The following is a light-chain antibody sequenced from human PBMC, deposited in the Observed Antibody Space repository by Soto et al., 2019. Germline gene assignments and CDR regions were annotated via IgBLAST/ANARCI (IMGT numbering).Light chain of an antibody. CDR1: QSISVS. V-gene: IGKV1-5*01. CDR2: DAS. CDR3: QQYDKYST. J-gene: IGKJ1*01. Sequence: IQMTQSPSTLSASVGDTVTITCRASQSISVSLAWYQQKPGKAPNLLIYDASTLQGGVPSRFSGSGSGTEFTLTVTSLQPEDFATYFCQQYDKYSTFGRGTKVDIK.